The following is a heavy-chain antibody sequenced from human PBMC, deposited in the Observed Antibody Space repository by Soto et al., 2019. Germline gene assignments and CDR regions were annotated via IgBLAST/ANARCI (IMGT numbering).Heavy chain of an antibody. CDR2: IKQDGSEK. Sequence: EVQLVESGGGLVQPGGSLRLYCAASGFALSGYWMSWVRQAPGKGLAGVANIKQDGSEKYYVDSVKGRFTISRDNAKNSLYLQMTSLRVEDTAVYYCARATSVDAYWGQGTLVTVSS. D-gene: IGHD5-12*01. V-gene: IGHV3-7*01. CDR3: ARATSVDAY. J-gene: IGHJ4*02. CDR1: GFALSGYW.